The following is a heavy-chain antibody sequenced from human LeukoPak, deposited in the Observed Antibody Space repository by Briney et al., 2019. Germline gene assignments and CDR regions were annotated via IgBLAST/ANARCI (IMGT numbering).Heavy chain of an antibody. CDR3: TRDLRGDGYNWN. Sequence: GGSLRLSCAASGFNFASNWMHWVRQTPGKGLMWVSRINSGGSGTSYADSVEGRFTISRDNAKNTLYLQMNSLRAEDTAVYYCTRDLRGDGYNWNWGQGTLVTVSS. D-gene: IGHD5-24*01. CDR2: INSGGSGT. CDR1: GFNFASNW. V-gene: IGHV3-74*01. J-gene: IGHJ4*02.